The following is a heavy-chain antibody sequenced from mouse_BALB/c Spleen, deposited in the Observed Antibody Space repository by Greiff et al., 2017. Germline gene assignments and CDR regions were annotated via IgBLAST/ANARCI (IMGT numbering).Heavy chain of an antibody. CDR3: AREGYYGRGRDFDY. D-gene: IGHD1-1*01. CDR2: INPSTGYT. CDR1: GYTFTSYW. V-gene: IGHV1-4*01. Sequence: VQLQQSGAELVRPGASVKMSCKASGYTFTSYWMHWVKQRPGQGLEWIGYINPSTGYTEYNQKFKDKATLTADKSSSTAYMQLSSLTSEDSAVYYCAREGYYGRGRDFDYWGQGTTLTVSS. J-gene: IGHJ2*01.